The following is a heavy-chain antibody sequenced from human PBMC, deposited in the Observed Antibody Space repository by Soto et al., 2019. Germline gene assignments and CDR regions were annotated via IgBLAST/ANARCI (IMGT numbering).Heavy chain of an antibody. J-gene: IGHJ4*02. V-gene: IGHV1-69*12. CDR3: AANPYGAWGVFDY. CDR1: GGTFSSYA. D-gene: IGHD4-17*01. Sequence: QVQLVQSGAEVKKPGSSVKVSCKASGGTFSSYAISWVRQAPGQGLEWMGGIIPIFGTANYAQKFQGRVTITADEPTSTASMELSSLRSEDTVVYYCAANPYGAWGVFDYWGQGTLVTVSS. CDR2: IIPIFGTA.